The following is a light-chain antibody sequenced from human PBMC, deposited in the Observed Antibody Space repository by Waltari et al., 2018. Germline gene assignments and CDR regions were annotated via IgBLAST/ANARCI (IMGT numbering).Light chain of an antibody. CDR3: QQSYSTPRT. J-gene: IGKJ1*01. V-gene: IGKV1-39*01. CDR1: QRVSSY. CDR2: AAS. Sequence: DIQMTQSPSSLSASVGDRVTITCRASQRVSSYLNWYQQKPGKAHKLLIYAASSLQSGVPSMFSGSGSGTDFTLNISSLQPEDFATYYCQQSYSTPRTFGQGTKVEIK.